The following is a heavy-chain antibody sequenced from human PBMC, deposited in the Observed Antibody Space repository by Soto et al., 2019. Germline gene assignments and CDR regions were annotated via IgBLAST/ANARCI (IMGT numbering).Heavy chain of an antibody. CDR3: ARARAGGWLVISHYFDY. J-gene: IGHJ4*02. Sequence: QVQLVESGGGVVQPGRSLRLSCAASGFTFSNYAMHWVRQAPGKGLEWVAVLSYDGSNIHYADSVQGRFTISRDKSKNTLYLQMNSLRAEDTAVYYCARARAGGWLVISHYFDYWGQGTLVTVSS. CDR1: GFTFSNYA. D-gene: IGHD6-19*01. V-gene: IGHV3-30-3*01. CDR2: LSYDGSNI.